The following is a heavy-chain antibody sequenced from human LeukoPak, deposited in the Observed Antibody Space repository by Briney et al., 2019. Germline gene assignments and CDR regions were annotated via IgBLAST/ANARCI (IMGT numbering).Heavy chain of an antibody. Sequence: SETLSLTCTVSGGSVSSGSYYWSWIRQSPGKGLEWIGYIYYSGSTNYNPSLKCRVTISVDTSKNQFSLKLSSVTAADTAVYYCARGLKRYFDWLPPSGFDYWGQGTLVTVSS. V-gene: IGHV4-61*01. CDR1: GGSVSSGSYY. J-gene: IGHJ4*02. CDR2: IYYSGST. CDR3: ARGLKRYFDWLPPSGFDY. D-gene: IGHD3-9*01.